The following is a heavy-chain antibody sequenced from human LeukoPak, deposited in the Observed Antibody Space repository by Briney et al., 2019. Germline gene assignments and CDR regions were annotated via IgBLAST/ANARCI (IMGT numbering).Heavy chain of an antibody. CDR2: IRNDGTNK. D-gene: IGHD3-3*01. Sequence: PGGSLRLSCATSGFTFSTYAMHWVRQAPGKGLEWVASIRNDGTNKNHVDSVKGRFTISRDNAKNTLFLNMDSLRPADTAIYYCAKSWSGYYHYYMDVWGKGTTVTVSS. CDR3: AKSWSGYYHYYMDV. V-gene: IGHV3-30*02. CDR1: GFTFSTYA. J-gene: IGHJ6*03.